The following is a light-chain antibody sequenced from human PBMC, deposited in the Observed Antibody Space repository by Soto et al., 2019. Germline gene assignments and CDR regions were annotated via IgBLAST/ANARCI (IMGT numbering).Light chain of an antibody. Sequence: EIVITQSPATLSVSPGERATLSCRSSQSVSSSYLAWYQQKPGQAHRLLIYGASSRATGIPDRFSGIGSGTDFTLTISRLEPEDFALYYCQQYGSSPPITFGQGTRLEIK. CDR2: GAS. CDR3: QQYGSSPPIT. J-gene: IGKJ5*01. CDR1: QSVSSSY. V-gene: IGKV3-20*01.